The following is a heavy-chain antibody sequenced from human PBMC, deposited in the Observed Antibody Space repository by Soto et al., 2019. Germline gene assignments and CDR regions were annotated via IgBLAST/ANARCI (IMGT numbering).Heavy chain of an antibody. CDR2: INVGNGNT. D-gene: IGHD7-27*01. J-gene: IGHJ6*02. Sequence: ASVKVSCKASGYIFTAYSMHWVRQAPGQGLEWMGWINVGNGNTKYSQKFQGRVTITRDTSASTAYMELSSLTSEDTAVYYCARDWARAEDVWGQGTTVTVSS. CDR3: ARDWARAEDV. CDR1: GYIFTAYS. V-gene: IGHV1-3*01.